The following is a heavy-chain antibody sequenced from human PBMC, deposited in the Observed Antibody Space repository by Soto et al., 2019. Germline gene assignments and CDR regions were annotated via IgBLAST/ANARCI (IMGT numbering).Heavy chain of an antibody. J-gene: IGHJ3*02. Sequence: QVQLQESGPGLVKPSETLSLTCTVSGGSVSSDIYFWSWIRQPPGKGLEWIGYIYYSGSTNYNPFLKSRVTISVDTSKNQLSLKLSSVTAADTAVYYCARGGVGVHVFDIWGQGTMVTVSS. CDR2: IYYSGST. V-gene: IGHV4-61*01. D-gene: IGHD1-26*01. CDR1: GGSVSSDIYF. CDR3: ARGGVGVHVFDI.